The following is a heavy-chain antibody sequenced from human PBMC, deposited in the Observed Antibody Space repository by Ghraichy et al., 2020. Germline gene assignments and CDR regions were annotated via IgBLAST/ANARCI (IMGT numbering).Heavy chain of an antibody. CDR1: GFIVSNNF. J-gene: IGHJ5*02. CDR3: GRDVGP. D-gene: IGHD1-26*01. V-gene: IGHV3-53*01. Sequence: GGSLRLSCAASGFIVSNNFLTWVRQAPGKGLEWVSLIYSGGDTYYAESVKGRFTISRDSSKNTLYLQMDSLRAEDTAVYYCGRDVGPWGQGTPVTVSS. CDR2: IYSGGDT.